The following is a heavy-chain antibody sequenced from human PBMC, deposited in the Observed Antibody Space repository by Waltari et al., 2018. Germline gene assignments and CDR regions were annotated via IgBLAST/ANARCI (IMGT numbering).Heavy chain of an antibody. V-gene: IGHV1-46*03. CDR3: ARDLGYYYDSSGYYYVGSYYYYGMDV. CDR2: INPSGGST. Sequence: QVQLVQSGAEVKKPGASVKVSCKASGYTFTSYYMHWVRQAPGQGLEWMGIINPSGGSTSYAQKFQGRVTMTRDTSTSTVYMELSSLRSEDTAVYYCARDLGYYYDSSGYYYVGSYYYYGMDVWGQGTTVTVSS. J-gene: IGHJ6*02. CDR1: GYTFTSYY. D-gene: IGHD3-22*01.